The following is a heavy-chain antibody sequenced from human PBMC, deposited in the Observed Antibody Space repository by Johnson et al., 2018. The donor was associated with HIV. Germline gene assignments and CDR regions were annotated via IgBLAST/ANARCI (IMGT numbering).Heavy chain of an antibody. Sequence: HVQLVESGGGLVQPGRSLRLSCAASGFTFISYAMHWVRQAPGKGLEWVAVISDDGSNKYYADSVKGRFTISRDNSKNTVYLQMNSLRAEDTAVYYCARDWRGDSSGYYYFFSFDIWGQGTMVTVSS. D-gene: IGHD3-22*01. CDR1: GFTFISYA. J-gene: IGHJ3*02. CDR2: ISDDGSNK. CDR3: ARDWRGDSSGYYYFFSFDI. V-gene: IGHV3-30*04.